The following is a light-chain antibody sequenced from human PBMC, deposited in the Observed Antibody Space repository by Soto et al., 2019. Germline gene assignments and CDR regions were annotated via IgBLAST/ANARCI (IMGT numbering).Light chain of an antibody. CDR1: SRDVGGYNY. CDR3: SSYTSSSTPGV. Sequence: QSALTQPASVSGSPGQSITISCTGTSRDVGGYNYVSWYQQHPGKAPKLMIDDVSNRPSGVSNRFSGSKSGNTASLTISGLQAEDEADYYCSSYTSSSTPGVFGGGTKLTVL. CDR2: DVS. J-gene: IGLJ3*02. V-gene: IGLV2-14*01.